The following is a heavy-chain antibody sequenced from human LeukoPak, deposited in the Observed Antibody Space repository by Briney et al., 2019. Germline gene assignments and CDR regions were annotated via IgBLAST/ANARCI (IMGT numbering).Heavy chain of an antibody. V-gene: IGHV3-23*01. CDR3: ANTFSYDFWSGYQPFDY. J-gene: IGHJ4*02. Sequence: PGGSLRLSCAASGFTFSSYAMSWVRQAPGKGLEWVSAISGGGGSTYYADSVKGRFTISRDNSKNTLYLQMNSLRAEDTAVYYCANTFSYDFWSGYQPFDYWGQGTLVTVSS. CDR2: ISGGGGST. CDR1: GFTFSSYA. D-gene: IGHD3-3*01.